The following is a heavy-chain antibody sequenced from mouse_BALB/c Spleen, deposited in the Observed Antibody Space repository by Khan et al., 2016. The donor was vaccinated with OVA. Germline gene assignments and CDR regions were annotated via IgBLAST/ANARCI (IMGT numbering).Heavy chain of an antibody. J-gene: IGHJ4*01. D-gene: IGHD2-10*01. CDR3: AGQPYYHYDIMDY. CDR1: GFSLTNYG. CDR2: IWSDGST. V-gene: IGHV2-6-1*01. Sequence: VQLQESGPGLVAPSQSLSITCTISGFSLTNYGVHWVRQPPGKGLEWLVVIWSDGSTTYNSALISRLIISKYNSKSHVFLQMNNLQTDDAAMYFCAGQPYYHYDIMDYWGQGTSVTGSS.